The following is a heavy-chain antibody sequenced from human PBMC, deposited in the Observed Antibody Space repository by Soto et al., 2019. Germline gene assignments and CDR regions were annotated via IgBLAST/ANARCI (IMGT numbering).Heavy chain of an antibody. CDR2: ISSSSSTI. CDR3: ARDTATLTTIRFYCYGVDV. D-gene: IGHD4-17*01. J-gene: IGHJ6*02. V-gene: IGHV3-48*01. Sequence: GGSLRLSCAASGFTFNSYSMNWVRQAPGKGLEWVSYISSSSSTIYYTDSVKGRFTISRDNAKNSLYLQMNSLRAEDTAVYYCARDTATLTTIRFYCYGVDVWGQGTMVTVSS. CDR1: GFTFNSYS.